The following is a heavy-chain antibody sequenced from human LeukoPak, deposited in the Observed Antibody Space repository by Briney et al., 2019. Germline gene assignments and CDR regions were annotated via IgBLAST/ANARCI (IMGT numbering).Heavy chain of an antibody. CDR1: GGSFSGYY. CDR2: INHSGGT. Sequence: PSETLSLTCAVYGGSFSGYYWSWVRQPPGKGLDWIGEINHSGGTNYNPSLKSRVTISVDKSKNQFSLKLSSVTAADTAVYYCARARVVVPAALFLRGGECNLDVWGKGTTVTVSS. D-gene: IGHD2-2*01. J-gene: IGHJ6*04. CDR3: ARARVVVPAALFLRGGECNLDV. V-gene: IGHV4-34*01.